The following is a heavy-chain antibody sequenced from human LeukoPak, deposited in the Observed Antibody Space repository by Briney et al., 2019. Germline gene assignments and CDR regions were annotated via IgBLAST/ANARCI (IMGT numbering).Heavy chain of an antibody. D-gene: IGHD3-10*01. J-gene: IGHJ4*02. CDR1: GYSFSNYW. Sequence: GESLQISCKGSGYSFSNYWITWVRQMPGTGLEWTGRIDPSDSYTNYSPSFQGHVTISADKSFSTAYLQWSSLKASDTAMYYCARLSQSGVITSFDYWGQGTLVTVSS. CDR3: ARLSQSGVITSFDY. CDR2: IDPSDSYT. V-gene: IGHV5-10-1*01.